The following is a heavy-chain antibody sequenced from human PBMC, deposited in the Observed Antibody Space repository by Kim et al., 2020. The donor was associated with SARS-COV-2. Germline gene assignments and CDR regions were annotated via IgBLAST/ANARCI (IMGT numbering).Heavy chain of an antibody. J-gene: IGHJ6*02. V-gene: IGHV3-74*01. Sequence: NYADSVKGRFTISRDNAKSTLYLRMDSLRPEDTAVYYCARGNYGFDVWGQGTSVTVSS. CDR3: ARGNYGFDV. D-gene: IGHD3-10*01.